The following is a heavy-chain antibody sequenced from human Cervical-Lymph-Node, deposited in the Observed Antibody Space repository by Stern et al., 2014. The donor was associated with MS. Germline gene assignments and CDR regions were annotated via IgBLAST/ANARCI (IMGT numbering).Heavy chain of an antibody. D-gene: IGHD2-15*01. J-gene: IGHJ4*02. CDR2: LHWSSNNI. Sequence: VQLVQSGGGSVQPGKSLRLSCAASGFTFGDYSMHWVRQAPGKGLQWVAGLHWSSNNIDYANSVKGRFTISRDNAKNSLYLQMDSLTTDDTALYYCTRDGWDYWGQGTLVTVSS. V-gene: IGHV3-9*01. CDR1: GFTFGDYS. CDR3: TRDGWDY.